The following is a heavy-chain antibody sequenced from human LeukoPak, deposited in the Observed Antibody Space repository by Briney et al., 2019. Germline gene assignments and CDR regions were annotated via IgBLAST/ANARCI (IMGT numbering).Heavy chain of an antibody. CDR3: ARPPGIAAAWFDP. CDR2: FDNSGGT. J-gene: IGHJ5*02. CDR1: GDSISNYH. V-gene: IGHV4-39*01. Sequence: SETLSLTCTVSGDSISNYHWGWIRHPPGKGLEWIGSFDNSGGTFHNPSLKSPVTISVDTSKDQFSLKLTSVTAADTAVYYCARPPGIAAAWFDPWGQGTLVTVSS. D-gene: IGHD6-13*01.